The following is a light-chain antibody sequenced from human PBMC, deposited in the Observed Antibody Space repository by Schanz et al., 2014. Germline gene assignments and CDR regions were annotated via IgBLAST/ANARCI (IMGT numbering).Light chain of an antibody. Sequence: EIVLTQSPGTLSLSPGERATLSCRASQSVSSYLAWYQQKPGQAPRLLIYDATDRATGIPARFSGSGSGTDFTLTISRLEPEDFAVYYCQQYNNWPPNTFGQGTKLEIK. CDR3: QQYNNWPPNT. CDR1: QSVSSY. V-gene: IGKV3-11*01. CDR2: DAT. J-gene: IGKJ2*01.